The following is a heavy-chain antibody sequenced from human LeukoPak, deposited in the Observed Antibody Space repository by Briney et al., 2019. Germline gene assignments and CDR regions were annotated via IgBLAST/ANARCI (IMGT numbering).Heavy chain of an antibody. D-gene: IGHD6-13*01. CDR2: IYYSGST. CDR3: ARHTSSSWHHDAFDI. V-gene: IGHV4-59*08. Sequence: PSETLSLTCTVSGGSISSYYWSWIRRPPGKGLEWIGYIYYSGSTNYNPSLKSRVTISVDTSKNQFSLKLSSVTAADTAVYYCARHTSSSWHHDAFDIWGQGTMVTVSS. CDR1: GGSISSYY. J-gene: IGHJ3*02.